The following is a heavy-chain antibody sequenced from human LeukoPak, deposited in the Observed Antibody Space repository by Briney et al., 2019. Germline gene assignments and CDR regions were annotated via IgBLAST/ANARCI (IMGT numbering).Heavy chain of an antibody. D-gene: IGHD3-22*01. Sequence: PSETLSLTCTVSGGSISSSSYYWGWIRQPPGKGLEWIGSIYYSGSTYYNPSLKSRVTISVDTSKNQFSLKLSSVTAADTAVYYCARVRGLVIVGYYGMDVWGQGTTVTVSS. V-gene: IGHV4-39*07. J-gene: IGHJ6*02. CDR2: IYYSGST. CDR3: ARVRGLVIVGYYGMDV. CDR1: GGSISSSSYY.